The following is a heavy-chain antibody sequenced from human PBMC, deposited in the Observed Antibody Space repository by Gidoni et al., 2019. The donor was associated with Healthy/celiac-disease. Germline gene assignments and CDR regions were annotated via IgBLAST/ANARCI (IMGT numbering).Heavy chain of an antibody. D-gene: IGHD1-26*01. CDR3: AKDISHIVGATPFDY. J-gene: IGHJ4*02. CDR1: GSSFDDYA. Sequence: EEQLVESGGGLVQAARSLRLTCAASGSSFDDYAMHWVRQAPGKGLEWVSGISWNSGSIGYADSVKGQFTISRDNAKNSLYLQMNSLRAEDTALYYCAKDISHIVGATPFDYWGQGTLVTLSS. CDR2: ISWNSGSI. V-gene: IGHV3-9*01.